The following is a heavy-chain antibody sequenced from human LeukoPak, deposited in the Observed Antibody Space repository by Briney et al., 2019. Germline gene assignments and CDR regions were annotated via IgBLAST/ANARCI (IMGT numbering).Heavy chain of an antibody. CDR2: IKIKTDGGTT. D-gene: IGHD3-10*01. CDR1: GFTVSNAW. J-gene: IGHJ4*02. CDR3: TLRWGSGSYYDY. V-gene: IGHV3-15*01. Sequence: GGSLRLSCAASGFTVSNAWLNWVRQAPGKGLEWVGHIKIKTDGGTTDYAAPVKGRFTISRDDSKNTLFLQMNSLKNEDTALYYCTLRWGSGSYYDYWGQGTLVTVSS.